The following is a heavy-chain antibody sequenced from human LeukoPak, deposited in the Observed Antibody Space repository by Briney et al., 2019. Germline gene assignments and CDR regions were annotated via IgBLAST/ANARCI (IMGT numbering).Heavy chain of an antibody. V-gene: IGHV3-7*01. CDR2: INQGGSEK. CDR3: ARNAFDI. J-gene: IGHJ3*02. Sequence: PGGSLRLSCAVSGLTFSSYWMSWARHAPGKGLEWVANINQGGSEKSYVDSMKRRLTISRDNAKNSLYLQMNSLRAEDTAVYYCARNAFDIWGQGTMVTVSS. CDR1: GLTFSSYW.